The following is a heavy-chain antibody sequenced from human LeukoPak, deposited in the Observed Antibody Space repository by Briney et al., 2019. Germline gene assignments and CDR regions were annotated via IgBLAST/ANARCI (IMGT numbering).Heavy chain of an antibody. D-gene: IGHD3-22*01. J-gene: IGHJ5*02. CDR2: INWNGGST. CDR3: ARVRQGYYYDSSGYYSTRDWFDP. V-gene: IGHV3-20*04. Sequence: PGGSLRLSCAASGFTFDDYGMSWVRQAPGKGLEWVSGINWNGGSTGYADSVKGRFTISRDNAKNSLYLQMNSLRAEDTALYYCARVRQGYYYDSSGYYSTRDWFDPWGQGTLVTVSS. CDR1: GFTFDDYG.